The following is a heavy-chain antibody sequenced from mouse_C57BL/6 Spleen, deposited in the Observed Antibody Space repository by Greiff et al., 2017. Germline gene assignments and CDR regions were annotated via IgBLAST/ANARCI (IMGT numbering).Heavy chain of an antibody. CDR3: ARRRVATTDY. J-gene: IGHJ2*01. Sequence: VQLQQSGAELVMPGASVKLSCKASGYTFTSYWMHWVKQRPGQGLEWIGEIDPSDSYTNYNQKFKGKSTLTVDKSSSTAYMQLSSLTSEDSAVYYCARRRVATTDYWGQGTTLTVSS. D-gene: IGHD1-1*01. CDR2: IDPSDSYT. V-gene: IGHV1-69*01. CDR1: GYTFTSYW.